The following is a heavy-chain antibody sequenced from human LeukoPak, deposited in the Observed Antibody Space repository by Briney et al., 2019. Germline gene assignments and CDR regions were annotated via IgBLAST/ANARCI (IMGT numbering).Heavy chain of an antibody. J-gene: IGHJ4*02. Sequence: GGSLRLSCAASGFTFSSYSMNWVRQAPGEGLEWVSSISSSSSYIYYADSVKGRFTISRDNAKNSLYLQMNSLRAEDTAVYYCARDRNWNDLSLPFDYWGQGTLVTVSS. CDR2: ISSSSSYI. D-gene: IGHD1-1*01. CDR3: ARDRNWNDLSLPFDY. V-gene: IGHV3-21*01. CDR1: GFTFSSYS.